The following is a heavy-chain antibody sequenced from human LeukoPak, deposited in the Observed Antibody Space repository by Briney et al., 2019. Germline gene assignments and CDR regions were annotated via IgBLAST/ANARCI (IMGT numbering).Heavy chain of an antibody. CDR2: IYYSGST. V-gene: IGHV4-39*01. J-gene: IGHJ4*02. D-gene: IGHD2-21*01. CDR1: GGSISSSSYY. Sequence: SETLSLTCTVSGGSISSSSYYWGWIRQPPGKGLEWIGSIYYSGSTYYNPSLKSRVNMSVDTSKNQFSLKLSSVTAADTAVYYCARHIAYCGGDCYSYYFDYWGQGTLVTVSS. CDR3: ARHIAYCGGDCYSYYFDY.